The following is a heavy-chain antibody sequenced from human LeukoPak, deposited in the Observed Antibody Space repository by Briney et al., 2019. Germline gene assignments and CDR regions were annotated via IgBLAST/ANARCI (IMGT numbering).Heavy chain of an antibody. D-gene: IGHD1-7*01. CDR1: GFTFISYS. J-gene: IGHJ4*02. V-gene: IGHV3-21*01. Sequence: GGSLRLSCVVSGFTFISYSMNWVRQAPGKGLEWVSSISPSGNNIYYADSVKGRFTISRDNAKNSVDLQMNSLRAEDTAVYYCARWEIRGTAHKLDYWGQGTLVTVSS. CDR3: ARWEIRGTAHKLDY. CDR2: ISPSGNNI.